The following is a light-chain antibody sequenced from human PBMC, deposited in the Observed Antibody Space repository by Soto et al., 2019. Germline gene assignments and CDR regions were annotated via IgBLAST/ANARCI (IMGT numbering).Light chain of an antibody. Sequence: EIVLTQSPGTLSLSPGERATLSCRASQSVSSSYLAWYQQKAGQAPRLIIYGASSRATGIPDRFSGSGYGTDFTLTISRLQPEDFAVYYCQQYGSSPLSFGGGTKVEIK. CDR2: GAS. CDR3: QQYGSSPLS. CDR1: QSVSSSY. J-gene: IGKJ4*01. V-gene: IGKV3-20*01.